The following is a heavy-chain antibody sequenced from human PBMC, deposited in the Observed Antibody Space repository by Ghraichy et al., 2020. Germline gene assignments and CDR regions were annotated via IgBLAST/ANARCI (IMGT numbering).Heavy chain of an antibody. CDR2: INSDGSMT. CDR1: GSTFSPYW. D-gene: IGHD1-1*01. CDR3: AKEGNWNLDN. Sequence: GGSLNISCAASGSTFSPYWMHWVRQAPGKGLVWVSRINSDGSMTHYADSVKGRVTISRDNAKKTLYLQMNSLRADDTAIYYCAKEGNWNLDNWGQGTLVTVSS. J-gene: IGHJ4*02. V-gene: IGHV3-74*01.